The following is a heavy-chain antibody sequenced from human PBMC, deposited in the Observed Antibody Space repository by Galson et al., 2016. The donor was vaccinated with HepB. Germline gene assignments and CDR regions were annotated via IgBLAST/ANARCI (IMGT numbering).Heavy chain of an antibody. CDR2: INYSGRT. D-gene: IGHD3-10*01. Sequence: ETLSLTCSVSGGSISSDSYYWSWIRQSPGKGLEWIGSINYSGRTNHNLALKSRVTISADTSKNQISLRLSSVTAADTAVYYCARQNEGRWTVWYDPWGQGTLVTVSS. V-gene: IGHV4-61*01. CDR1: GGSISSDSYY. J-gene: IGHJ5*02. CDR3: ARQNEGRWTVWYDP.